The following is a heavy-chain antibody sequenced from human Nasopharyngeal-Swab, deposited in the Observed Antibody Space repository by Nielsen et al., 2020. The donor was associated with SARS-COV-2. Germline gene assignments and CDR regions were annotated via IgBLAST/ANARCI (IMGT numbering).Heavy chain of an antibody. Sequence: WIHQPPGKGLEWIGEINHSGSTNYNPSLKSRVTISVDTSKNQFSLKLSSVTAADTAVYYCARGIRPGPRATRGRYFDYWGQGTLVTVSS. J-gene: IGHJ4*02. CDR2: INHSGST. D-gene: IGHD1-26*01. V-gene: IGHV4-34*01. CDR3: ARGIRPGPRATRGRYFDY.